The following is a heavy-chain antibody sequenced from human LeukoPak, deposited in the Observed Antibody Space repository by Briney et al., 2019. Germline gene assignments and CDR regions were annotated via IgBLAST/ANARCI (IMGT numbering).Heavy chain of an antibody. V-gene: IGHV1-18*01. J-gene: IGHJ1*01. CDR3: ASRDAVFGVVTEEYFQH. Sequence: GASVKVSCKASGYTFTSYGISWVRQAPGQGLEWMGWISAYNGNTNYAQKLQGRVTMTTDTSTSTAYMELRSLRSEDTAVYYCASRDAVFGVVTEEYFQHWGQGTLVTVSS. CDR1: GYTFTSYG. CDR2: ISAYNGNT. D-gene: IGHD3-3*01.